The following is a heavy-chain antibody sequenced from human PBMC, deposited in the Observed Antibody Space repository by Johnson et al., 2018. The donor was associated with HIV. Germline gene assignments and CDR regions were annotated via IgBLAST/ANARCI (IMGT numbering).Heavy chain of an antibody. Sequence: QMQLVESGGGVVRPGGSLRLSCAASGFTFDDYGMSWVRQAPGKGLEWVAVISYDGSNKYYADSVKGRFTISRDNSKNTLYLQMNSLRAEDTAVYYCAKAPYGSGIRPGAFDIWGQGTMVTVSS. D-gene: IGHD3-10*01. V-gene: IGHV3-30*18. CDR2: ISYDGSNK. CDR3: AKAPYGSGIRPGAFDI. CDR1: GFTFDDYG. J-gene: IGHJ3*02.